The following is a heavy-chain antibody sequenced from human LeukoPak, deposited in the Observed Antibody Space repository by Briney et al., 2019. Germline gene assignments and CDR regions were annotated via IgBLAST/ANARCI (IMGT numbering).Heavy chain of an antibody. CDR1: GFTFSSYE. Sequence: LRLSCAASGFTFSSYEMNWVRQAPGKGLEWIGEIYHSGSTNYNPSLKSRVTISVDTSKNQFSLKLYSVTAADTAVYYCARGGDYGDYVFHYWGQGTLVTVSS. CDR2: IYHSGST. J-gene: IGHJ4*02. D-gene: IGHD4-17*01. CDR3: ARGGDYGDYVFHY. V-gene: IGHV4-34*01.